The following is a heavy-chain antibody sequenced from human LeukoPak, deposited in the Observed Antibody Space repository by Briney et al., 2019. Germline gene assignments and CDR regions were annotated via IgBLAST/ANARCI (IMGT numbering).Heavy chain of an antibody. Sequence: GGSLRLSCAAAGFTFSGYRMNWVRQAPGKGLEWVSSISTSGTSSYYADSVKGRFTISRDNAKKSLYLQMNSLRDEDTAVYYCARDLRQYNAEYFHHWGQGTLVAVSS. CDR3: ARDLRQYNAEYFHH. CDR1: GFTFSGYR. D-gene: IGHD1-1*01. V-gene: IGHV3-48*02. J-gene: IGHJ1*01. CDR2: ISTSGTSS.